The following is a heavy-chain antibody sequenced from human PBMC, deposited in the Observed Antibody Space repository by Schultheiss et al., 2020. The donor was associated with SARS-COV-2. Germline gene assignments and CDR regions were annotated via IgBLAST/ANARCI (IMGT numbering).Heavy chain of an antibody. Sequence: SVKGDCKASGGTFSSYTISWVRQAPGQGLEWMGRIIPILGIANYAQKFQGRVTITADKSTSTAYMELSSLRSEDTAVYYCARGQGSRPKDAFDIWGQGTMVTVSS. D-gene: IGHD1-26*01. J-gene: IGHJ3*02. CDR2: IIPILGIA. CDR3: ARGQGSRPKDAFDI. CDR1: GGTFSSYT. V-gene: IGHV1-69*02.